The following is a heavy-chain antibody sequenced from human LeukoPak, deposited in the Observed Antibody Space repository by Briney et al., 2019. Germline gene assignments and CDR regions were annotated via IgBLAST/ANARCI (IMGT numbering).Heavy chain of an antibody. V-gene: IGHV1-46*01. D-gene: IGHD1-1*01. CDR1: GYTFTSYY. Sequence: ASVKVSCKASGYTFTSYYMHWVRQAPGQGLEWMGIINPSGGSTSYAQKFQGRVTMTRDTSTSTVYMELSSLRSEDTAVYYCARVLTRWYDPRNWNANYYFDYWGQGTLVTVSS. J-gene: IGHJ4*02. CDR3: ARVLTRWYDPRNWNANYYFDY. CDR2: INPSGGST.